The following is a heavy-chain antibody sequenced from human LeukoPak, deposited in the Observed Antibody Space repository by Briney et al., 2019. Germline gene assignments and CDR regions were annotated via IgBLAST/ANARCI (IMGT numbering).Heavy chain of an antibody. J-gene: IGHJ3*02. V-gene: IGHV1-2*02. Sequence: ASVKVSCKASGYTFTGYYMHWVRQAPGQGLEWMGWINPNSGGTNYAQKFQGRVTMTRDTSISTAYMELSRLTSDDTAVYYCARDRAWIQLWHALDIWGQGTMVTVSS. CDR3: ARDRAWIQLWHALDI. CDR2: INPNSGGT. CDR1: GYTFTGYY. D-gene: IGHD5-18*01.